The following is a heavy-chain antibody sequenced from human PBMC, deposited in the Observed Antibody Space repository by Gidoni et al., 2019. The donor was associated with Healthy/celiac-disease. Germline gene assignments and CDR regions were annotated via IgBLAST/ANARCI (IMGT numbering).Heavy chain of an antibody. V-gene: IGHV1-18*01. J-gene: IGHJ6*02. Sequence: QVQLVQSGAEVKKPGASVKVSCKASGYTFTSYGISWVRQAPGQGLEWMGWISAYNGNTNYAQKLQGRVTMTTDTSTSTAYMELRSLRSDDTAVYYCARDAGGLLWFGERGMDVWGQGTTVTVSS. CDR2: ISAYNGNT. D-gene: IGHD3-10*01. CDR1: GYTFTSYG. CDR3: ARDAGGLLWFGERGMDV.